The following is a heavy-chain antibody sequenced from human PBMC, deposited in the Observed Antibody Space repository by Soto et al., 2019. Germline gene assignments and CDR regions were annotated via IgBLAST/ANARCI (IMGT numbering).Heavy chain of an antibody. CDR1: GFTFSSYA. J-gene: IGHJ6*03. V-gene: IGHV3-23*01. D-gene: IGHD3-9*01. Sequence: GSLRLSCAASGFTFSSYAMSWVRQAPGKGLEWVSAISGSGGSTYYADSVKGRFTISRDNSKNTLYLQMNSLRAEDTAVYYCAKGQKYYDILTGYYQYYYYMDVWGKGTTVTVSS. CDR3: AKGQKYYDILTGYYQYYYYMDV. CDR2: ISGSGGST.